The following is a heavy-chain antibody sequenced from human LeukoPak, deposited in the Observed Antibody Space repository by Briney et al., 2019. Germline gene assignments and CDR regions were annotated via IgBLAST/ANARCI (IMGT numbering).Heavy chain of an antibody. V-gene: IGHV3-23*01. D-gene: IGHD2-2*01. Sequence: PGGSLRLSCAASGFTFSSYAMSWVRQAPGKGLEWVSAISGIGGSTYYADSVKGRFTIPRDNAKNSLYLQMNSLRDEDTAVYYCARDQARIVVVPAASGFDYWGQGTLVTVS. J-gene: IGHJ4*02. CDR3: ARDQARIVVVPAASGFDY. CDR1: GFTFSSYA. CDR2: ISGIGGST.